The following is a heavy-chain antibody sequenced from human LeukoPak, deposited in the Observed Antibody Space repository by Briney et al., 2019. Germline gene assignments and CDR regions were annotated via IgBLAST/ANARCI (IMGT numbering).Heavy chain of an antibody. V-gene: IGHV3-23*01. CDR2: FSVSGGNT. CDR3: AKDISTWFWYFDL. D-gene: IGHD6-13*01. CDR1: GFTFSNYV. J-gene: IGHJ2*01. Sequence: GGSLRLSCAASGFTFSNYVMTWVRQAPGKGLEWVSSFSVSGGNTHYADSVKGRFTITRDNSKNTLYLQMNSLRAEDTAIYYCAKDISTWFWYFDLWGRGTLVTVSS.